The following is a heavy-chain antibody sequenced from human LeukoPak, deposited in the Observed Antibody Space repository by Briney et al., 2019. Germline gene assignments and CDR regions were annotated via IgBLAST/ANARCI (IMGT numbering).Heavy chain of an antibody. CDR2: ISSSSSYI. V-gene: IGHV3-21*01. CDR1: GFTFSSYS. CDR3: ARECSGGSCSDY. D-gene: IGHD2-15*01. Sequence: PGGSLRLSCAASGFTFSSYSMNWVRQAPGKGLEWVSSISSSSSYIYYADSVKGRFTISRDNAKNSLYLQMNSLRAEDTAVYYCARECSGGSCSDYWGQGTLVTVSS. J-gene: IGHJ4*02.